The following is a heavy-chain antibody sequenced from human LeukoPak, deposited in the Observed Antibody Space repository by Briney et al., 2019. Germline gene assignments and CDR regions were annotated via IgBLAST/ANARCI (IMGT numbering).Heavy chain of an antibody. D-gene: IGHD1-26*01. Sequence: EASVKVSCKASGYTFTMYYIHWVRQAPGQGLEWMGMINPSDGATTYAQRFQGRVTMTRDMSTTTVYMDLRSLRSEDTAVYFWAREQRGGLSGSWGGLFASYYTYYYMDVWGRGTTVTVSS. CDR1: GYTFTMYY. J-gene: IGHJ6*03. CDR3: AREQRGGLSGSWGGLFASYYTYYYMDV. V-gene: IGHV1-46*01. CDR2: INPSDGAT.